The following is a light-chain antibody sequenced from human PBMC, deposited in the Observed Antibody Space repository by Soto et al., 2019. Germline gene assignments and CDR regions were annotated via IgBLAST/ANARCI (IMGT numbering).Light chain of an antibody. V-gene: IGKV1-13*02. CDR3: QQVDSYPRT. CDR1: QGISSY. CDR2: DAS. Sequence: AIQFSPTPSSLSSFLGDRVTITFRASQGISSYLAWYQQKPGKAPKLLIYDASSLESGVPQRFSGSGSGTDFSLTISSLHPEDVATYYCQQVDSYPRTFGQGTKVDIK. J-gene: IGKJ1*01.